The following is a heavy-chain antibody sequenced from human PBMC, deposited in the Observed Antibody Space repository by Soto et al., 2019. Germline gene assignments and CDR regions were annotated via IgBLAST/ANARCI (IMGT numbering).Heavy chain of an antibody. CDR3: ARVHSGSYSDS. V-gene: IGHV4-4*02. CDR2: IFHSGST. J-gene: IGHJ4*02. CDR1: GASIRSNNR. D-gene: IGHD1-26*01. Sequence: SETLSLTCAVSGASIRSNNRWSWVRQPPGKGLEWIGEIFHSGSTNYNPSLKTRLTISVDKSKNQFSLKLSSVTAADTAVYYCARVHSGSYSDSWGRGTLVXVSS.